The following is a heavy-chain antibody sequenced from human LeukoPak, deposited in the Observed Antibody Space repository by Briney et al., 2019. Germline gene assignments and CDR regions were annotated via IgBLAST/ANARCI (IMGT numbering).Heavy chain of an antibody. J-gene: IGHJ6*02. CDR3: ARDLDYSNSYYYYGMDV. CDR1: GFTFSSYA. Sequence: GGSLRLSCAASGFTFSSYAMHWVRQAPGKGLEWVAVISYDGSNKYYADSVKGRFTISRDNSENTLYLQMNSLRAEDTAVYYCARDLDYSNSYYYYGMDVWGQGTTVTVSS. CDR2: ISYDGSNK. V-gene: IGHV3-30-3*01. D-gene: IGHD4-4*01.